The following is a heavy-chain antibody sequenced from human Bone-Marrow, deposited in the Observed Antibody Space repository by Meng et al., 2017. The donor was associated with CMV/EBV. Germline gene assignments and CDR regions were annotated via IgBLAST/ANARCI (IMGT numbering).Heavy chain of an antibody. CDR1: GGSISSYY. CDR2: IYYSGST. D-gene: IGHD2-21*01. Sequence: SETLSLTCTVSGGSISSYYWSWIRQHPGKGLEWIGFIYYSGSTHYNPSLKSRVTISVDTSKNQFSLKLSSVTAADTAVYYCARDSPVVFPNGMDVWGQGTTVTVSS. CDR3: ARDSPVVFPNGMDV. J-gene: IGHJ6*02. V-gene: IGHV4-59*06.